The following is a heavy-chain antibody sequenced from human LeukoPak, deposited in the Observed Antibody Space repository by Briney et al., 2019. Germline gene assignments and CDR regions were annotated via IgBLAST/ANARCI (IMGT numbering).Heavy chain of an antibody. J-gene: IGHJ1*01. CDR1: GFTFSSYA. D-gene: IGHD6-19*01. CDR2: ISSDGSNK. V-gene: IGHV3-30-3*01. CDR3: ARVSARGVAGWGFLPH. Sequence: GGSLRLSCAASGFTFSSYAMHWVRLAPGKGLEWVAVISSDGSNKYYVDSVKGRFTLSRDTPKDTLFLQMNSLTAEDTAVYYCARVSARGVAGWGFLPHWGQGTLVTVSS.